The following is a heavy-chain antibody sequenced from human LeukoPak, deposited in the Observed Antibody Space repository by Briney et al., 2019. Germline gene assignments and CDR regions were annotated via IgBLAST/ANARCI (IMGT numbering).Heavy chain of an antibody. D-gene: IGHD2-2*01. CDR1: GGSISSYY. J-gene: IGHJ5*02. CDR3: ARVRSAAENNWFDP. Sequence: SETLSLTCTVSGGSISSYYWSWIRQPAGKGLEWIGRIYTSGSTNYNPSLKSRVTMSVDTSKNQFSLKLSSVTAADTAMYYCARVRSAAENNWFDPWGQGTLVTVSS. CDR2: IYTSGST. V-gene: IGHV4-4*07.